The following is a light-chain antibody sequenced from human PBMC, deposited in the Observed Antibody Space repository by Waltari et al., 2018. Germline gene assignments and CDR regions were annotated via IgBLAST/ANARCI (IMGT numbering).Light chain of an antibody. CDR1: SNDVGGYNS. CDR2: DVS. Sequence: QSALTQPASVSGSPGQSVTIFCTGTSNDVGGYNSVPWYQKHPGQAPRVIIYDVSDRPSGVSDRFSGSKSGNTASLTISGLQAEDEADYYCSSQSSNNVVLFGGGTKLTVL. J-gene: IGLJ2*01. CDR3: SSQSSNNVVL. V-gene: IGLV2-14*01.